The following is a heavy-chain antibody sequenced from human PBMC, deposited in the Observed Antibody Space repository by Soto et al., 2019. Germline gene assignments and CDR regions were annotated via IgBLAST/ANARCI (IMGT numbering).Heavy chain of an antibody. J-gene: IGHJ4*02. CDR2: MNEDGSER. CDR3: ARDRAYRRFDY. CDR1: GFSFSSAW. V-gene: IGHV3-7*03. D-gene: IGHD4-4*01. Sequence: EVQLVESGGGLVQPGGSLRLSCAVSGFSFSSAWMTWIRQAPGKGLERVAIMNEDGSERYYVDSVKGRFTISRDNAKNALFLHMKSMRVDDTTVYFCARDRAYRRFDYWGQGSLVTVSS.